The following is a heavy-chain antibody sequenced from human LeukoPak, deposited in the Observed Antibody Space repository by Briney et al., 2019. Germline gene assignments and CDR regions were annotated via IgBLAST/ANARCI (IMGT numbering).Heavy chain of an antibody. Sequence: APLKVSCKASGYTFTSYGISWMRQAPGQGLEWMGWISAYNGNTNYAQKFQGRVTMTTDTSTSTAYMELRSLRSDNTAVYYCAKVKGDSSGYSDDYYFDYWGQGTLVTVSS. V-gene: IGHV1-18*01. CDR2: ISAYNGNT. D-gene: IGHD3-22*01. CDR1: GYTFTSYG. CDR3: AKVKGDSSGYSDDYYFDY. J-gene: IGHJ4*02.